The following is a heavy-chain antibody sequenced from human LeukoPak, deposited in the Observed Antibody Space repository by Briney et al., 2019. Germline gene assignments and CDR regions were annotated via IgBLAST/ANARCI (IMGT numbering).Heavy chain of an antibody. CDR3: ARWVSGSFAEYGMDV. V-gene: IGHV1-8*01. CDR1: GYTFSSYD. D-gene: IGHD1-26*01. CDR2: MNPNSGNT. J-gene: IGHJ6*02. Sequence: ASVKVSCKASGYTFSSYDINWVRQATGQGLEWMGWMNPNSGNTGYAQKFQGRVTMTRNTSISTAYMEVSSLRSEDTAVYYCARWVSGSFAEYGMDVWGQRTTVTVSS.